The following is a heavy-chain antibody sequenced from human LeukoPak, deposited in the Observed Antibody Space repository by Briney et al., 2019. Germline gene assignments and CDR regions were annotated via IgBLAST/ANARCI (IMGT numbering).Heavy chain of an antibody. V-gene: IGHV3-48*01. D-gene: IGHD3-10*01. CDR2: ISSSSSTI. J-gene: IGHJ5*02. Sequence: PGGSLRLSCAASGLTFSSYSMNWVRQAPGKGLEWVSYISSSSSTIYYADSVKGRFTISRDNAKNSLYLQMNSLRAEDTAVYYCAREPYYYGSGSRMGNWFDPWGQGTLVTVSS. CDR3: AREPYYYGSGSRMGNWFDP. CDR1: GLTFSSYS.